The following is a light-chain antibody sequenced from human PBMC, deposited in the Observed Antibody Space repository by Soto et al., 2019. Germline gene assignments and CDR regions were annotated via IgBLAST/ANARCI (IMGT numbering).Light chain of an antibody. CDR3: QQYNSYSPT. CDR1: QSVSTW. CDR2: DAS. V-gene: IGKV1-5*01. J-gene: IGKJ1*01. Sequence: DIQMTQSPSSLSASVGDTVTITCWASQSVSTWLAWYQQKPGKAPKLLIYDASKLESGVPSRFSGSGSGTERTLTISVLQAEDSATYYCQQYNSYSPTFGQGTTVEV.